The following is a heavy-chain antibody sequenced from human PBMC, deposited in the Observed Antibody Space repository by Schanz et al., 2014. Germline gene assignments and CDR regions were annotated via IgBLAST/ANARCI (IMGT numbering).Heavy chain of an antibody. Sequence: EAQVVESGGGLVKPGGSLRLSCVASGFTFSNAWMNWVRQGPGNRLEWVGRIKSRSDDGTTDYAAPVKGRFIISRDDSRNPLYLQMSGLKTEDTAVYYCSTTPNFYASGTYSWFDPWGQGTRVTVSS. D-gene: IGHD3-10*01. CDR2: IKSRSDDGTT. CDR1: GFTFSNAW. J-gene: IGHJ5*02. CDR3: STTPNFYASGTYSWFDP. V-gene: IGHV3-15*01.